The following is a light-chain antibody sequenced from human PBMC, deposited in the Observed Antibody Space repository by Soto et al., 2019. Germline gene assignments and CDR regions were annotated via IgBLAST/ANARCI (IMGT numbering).Light chain of an antibody. V-gene: IGLV6-57*02. J-gene: IGLJ3*02. CDR2: EDN. CDR3: QSYGDNNQV. Sequence: NFMLTQPHSVSESPGKTVTISCTGSSGSIASNYVQWFQQRPGSAPTTVIYEDNKRPSGVPDRFSGSIDSSSNSASLTISGLKTEDEADYYCQSYGDNNQVFGGGTHLTVL. CDR1: SGSIASNY.